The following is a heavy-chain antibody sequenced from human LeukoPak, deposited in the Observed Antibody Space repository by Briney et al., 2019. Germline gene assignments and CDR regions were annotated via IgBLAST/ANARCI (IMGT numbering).Heavy chain of an antibody. CDR3: ARDNSVGDNAWWFDP. CDR2: INPTGGST. V-gene: IGHV1-46*01. CDR1: GYTFTSYD. J-gene: IGHJ5*02. Sequence: ASVKVSCKASGYTFTSYDINWVRQAPGQGLEWMGLINPTGGSTGYAQKFQGRVTMTRDMSTSTDYMELSSLRSEDTAIYYCARDNSVGDNAWWFDPWGQGTLVTVSS. D-gene: IGHD1-26*01.